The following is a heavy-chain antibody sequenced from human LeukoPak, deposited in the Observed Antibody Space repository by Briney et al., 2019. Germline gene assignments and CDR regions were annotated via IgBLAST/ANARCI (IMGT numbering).Heavy chain of an antibody. Sequence: SETLSLTCTVSGDSISTSGYYWSWIRQHPGTGLEWIAYIHYIGNTYYNPSLESRVTMSVDTSSNQFSLNVASVTAADTAIYYCARGQRVNRGMDVWGQGTTVTVSS. CDR3: ARGQRVNRGMDV. D-gene: IGHD1-14*01. V-gene: IGHV4-31*03. J-gene: IGHJ6*02. CDR1: GDSISTSGYY. CDR2: IHYIGNT.